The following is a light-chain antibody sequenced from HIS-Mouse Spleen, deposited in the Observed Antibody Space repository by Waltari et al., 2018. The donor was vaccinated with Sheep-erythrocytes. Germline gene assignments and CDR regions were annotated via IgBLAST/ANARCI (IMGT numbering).Light chain of an antibody. CDR3: KQYNS. CDR2: KAS. V-gene: IGKV1-5*03. Sequence: DIQMTQSPSTLSASVGGRVTITCRASQSISSWLAWYQQKPGKAPKLLIYKASSLESGVPSRFSGSGSATEFTLTISSLQPDDVATYYCKQYNSFGPGTKVDIK. J-gene: IGKJ3*01. CDR1: QSISSW.